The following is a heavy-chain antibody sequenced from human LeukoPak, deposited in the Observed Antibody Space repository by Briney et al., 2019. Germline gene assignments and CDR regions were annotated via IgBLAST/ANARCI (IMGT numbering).Heavy chain of an antibody. CDR1: GYTFTSYY. CDR2: MNPNSGDT. Sequence: GASVKVSCKASGYTFTSYYMHWVRQATGQGPEWLGWMNPNSGDTGYAQRFQGRVTMTRNTSISTAYMELSGLRSEDTAVYYCARGVRPGKAGINWFDPWGQGTLVTVSS. J-gene: IGHJ5*02. CDR3: ARGVRPGKAGINWFDP. D-gene: IGHD6-6*01. V-gene: IGHV1-8*02.